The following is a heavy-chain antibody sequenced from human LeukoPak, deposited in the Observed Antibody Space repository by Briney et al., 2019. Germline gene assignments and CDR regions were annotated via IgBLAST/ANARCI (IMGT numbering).Heavy chain of an antibody. CDR2: IYTSGST. J-gene: IGHJ4*02. V-gene: IGHV4-61*02. CDR3: ARGTQEPPDY. D-gene: IGHD2-2*01. CDR1: GGSISSGSYY. Sequence: SETLSLTCTVSGGSISSGSYYWSWIRQPAGKGLEWIGRIYTSGSTNYNPSLKSRVTISVDTSKNQFSPKLSSVTAADTAVYYCARGTQEPPDYWGQGTLVTVSS.